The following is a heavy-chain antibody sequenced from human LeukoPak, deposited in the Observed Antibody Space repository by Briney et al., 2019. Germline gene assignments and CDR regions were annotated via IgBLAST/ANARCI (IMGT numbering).Heavy chain of an antibody. CDR3: AKDRVYSSTSYFDY. CDR1: GFTFSSYG. D-gene: IGHD6-13*01. V-gene: IGHV3-30*02. Sequence: GGSLRLSCAASGFTFSSYGTHWVRQAPGKGLEWVAFIRYDGSNKYYADSVKGRFTISRDNSKNTLYLQMNSLRAEDTAVYYCAKDRVYSSTSYFDYWGQGTLVTVSS. J-gene: IGHJ4*02. CDR2: IRYDGSNK.